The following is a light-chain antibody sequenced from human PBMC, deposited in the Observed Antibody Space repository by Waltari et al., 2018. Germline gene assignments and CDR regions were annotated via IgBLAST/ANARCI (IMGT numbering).Light chain of an antibody. CDR2: YVS. J-gene: IGLJ1*01. Sequence: QSALTQPASVSGSPGQSITISCTGTSSDVGGYNYVSWYQQHPGKAPKLMIYYVSKRPSGVANRFSGSKSGNTASLTISGLQAEDEADYHCCSYAGSSTYVFGTGTKVTVL. CDR3: CSYAGSSTYV. V-gene: IGLV2-23*02. CDR1: SSDVGGYNY.